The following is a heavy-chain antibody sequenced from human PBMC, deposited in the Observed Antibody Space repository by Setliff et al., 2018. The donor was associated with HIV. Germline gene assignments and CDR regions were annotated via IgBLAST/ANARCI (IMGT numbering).Heavy chain of an antibody. CDR1: GGIFSRLA. CDR2: IIPIFGTP. J-gene: IGHJ6*03. CDR3: ASSAGAVPTTAPYGDYYYYFYMDV. V-gene: IGHV1-69*05. D-gene: IGHD1-1*01. Sequence: GASVKVSCKASGGIFSRLAFSWVRQAPGQGLEWMGGIIPIFGTPNYAQKFQGRVTITTDESTNTVYMELYSLTSEDTAIYYCASSAGAVPTTAPYGDYYYYFYMDVWGKGTTVTVSS.